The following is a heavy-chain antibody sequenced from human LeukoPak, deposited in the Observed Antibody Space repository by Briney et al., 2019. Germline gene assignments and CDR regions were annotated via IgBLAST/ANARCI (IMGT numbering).Heavy chain of an antibody. V-gene: IGHV3-23*01. CDR1: GFTFSSYE. CDR3: AKCILTGYYKGYMDV. Sequence: GGSLRLSCAASGFTFSSYEMNWVRQAPGKGLEWVSAISGSGGSTYYADSVKGRFTISRDNSKNTLYLQMNSLRAEDTAVYYCAKCILTGYYKGYMDVWGKGTTVTISS. D-gene: IGHD3-9*01. CDR2: ISGSGGST. J-gene: IGHJ6*03.